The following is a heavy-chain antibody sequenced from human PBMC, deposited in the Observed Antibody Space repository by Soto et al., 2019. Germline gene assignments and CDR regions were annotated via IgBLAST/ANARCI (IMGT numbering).Heavy chain of an antibody. D-gene: IGHD3-22*01. CDR2: IGGSGGST. V-gene: IGHV3-23*01. Sequence: VQLLESGGGSVQPGGSLRLSCAASGFTFSTNAMSWVRQAPGKGLEWVSGIGGSGGSTHSADSVQGRFTISRDNSKNSLALQMNSLRAEDTAVYYCAKERDSSGYYSFAFDIWGQGTMVTVSS. CDR1: GFTFSTNA. J-gene: IGHJ3*02. CDR3: AKERDSSGYYSFAFDI.